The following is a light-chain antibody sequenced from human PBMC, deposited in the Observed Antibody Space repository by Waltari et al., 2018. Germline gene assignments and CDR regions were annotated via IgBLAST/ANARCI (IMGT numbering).Light chain of an antibody. CDR1: QSLLYSSVNKKC. V-gene: IGKV4-1*01. CDR2: RAS. CDR3: QQYCSSPLT. J-gene: IGKJ4*01. Sequence: DIVLTQSPDSLAVSLGERATINCKSSQSLLYSSVNKKCLAWYPQKARQPPKLLIYRASTRAPGVPDQFSGSGYGTDFTLTISSLQAEDVAVYYCQQYCSSPLTFGGGTKVEIK.